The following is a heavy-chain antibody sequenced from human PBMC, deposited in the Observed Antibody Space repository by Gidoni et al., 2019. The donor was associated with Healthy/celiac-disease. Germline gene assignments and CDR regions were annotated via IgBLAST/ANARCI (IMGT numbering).Heavy chain of an antibody. V-gene: IGHV3-15*01. CDR2: IKSKTDGGTT. CDR1: GFTFSNAW. J-gene: IGHJ6*02. Sequence: EVQLVESGGGLVKPGGSLRLSCAASGFTFSNAWLSWVRKAPGKGLEWVGRIKSKTDGGTTDYDAPVKGRFTISRDDSKNTLYLQMNSLKTEDTAVYYCTTPGIAAAGTRWGIDYYYYGMDVWGQGTTVTVSS. D-gene: IGHD6-13*01. CDR3: TTPGIAAAGTRWGIDYYYYGMDV.